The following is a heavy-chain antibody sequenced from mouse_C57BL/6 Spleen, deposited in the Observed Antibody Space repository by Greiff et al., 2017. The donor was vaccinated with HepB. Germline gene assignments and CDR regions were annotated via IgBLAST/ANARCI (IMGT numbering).Heavy chain of an antibody. Sequence: VQLQQSGAELVRPGASVTLSCKASGYTFTDYEMHWVKQTPVHGLEWIGAIDPETGGTAYNQKFKGKAILTADKSSSTAYMELRSLTSEDSAVYYCTRGSSYGEYFDVWGTGTTVTVSS. V-gene: IGHV1-15*01. J-gene: IGHJ1*03. CDR2: IDPETGGT. CDR3: TRGSSYGEYFDV. CDR1: GYTFTDYE. D-gene: IGHD1-1*01.